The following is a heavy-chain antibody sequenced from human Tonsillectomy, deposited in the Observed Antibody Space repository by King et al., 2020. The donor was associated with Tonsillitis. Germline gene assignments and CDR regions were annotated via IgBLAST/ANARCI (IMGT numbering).Heavy chain of an antibody. Sequence: VQLVESGGGLVQPGGSLRLSCAASGFTFSSYAMSWVRQAPGKGLEWVSIISGSGGSTYYADSVKGRFTISRDNSKNTLYLQMNSLRAEDTAVYDCAKTRGSVYDYVWGSLDYWGQGTLVTVSS. CDR2: ISGSGGST. CDR1: GFTFSSYA. D-gene: IGHD3-16*01. J-gene: IGHJ4*02. V-gene: IGHV3-23*04. CDR3: AKTRGSVYDYVWGSLDY.